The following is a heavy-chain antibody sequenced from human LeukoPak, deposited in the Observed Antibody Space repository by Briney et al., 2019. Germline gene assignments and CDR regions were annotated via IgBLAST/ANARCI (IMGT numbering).Heavy chain of an antibody. V-gene: IGHV1-18*01. CDR3: ARDERYCSGGSCCYGGEGY. J-gene: IGHJ4*02. D-gene: IGHD2-15*01. CDR1: GYTFTSYG. CDR2: ISAYNGNT. Sequence: GASVKVSCKASGYTFTSYGVSWVRQAPGQGLEWMGWISAYNGNTNYAQKLQGRVTMTTDTSTSTAYMELRSLRSDDTAVYCCARDERYCSGGSCCYGGEGYWGQGTLVTVSS.